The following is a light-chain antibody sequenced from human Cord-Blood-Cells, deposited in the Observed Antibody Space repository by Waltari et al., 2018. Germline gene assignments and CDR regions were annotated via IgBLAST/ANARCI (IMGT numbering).Light chain of an antibody. V-gene: IGKV1-39*01. CDR3: QQSYSTPIT. CDR2: AAS. Sequence: DIQMTPSPSSLSASVGDRVTITCRASQSLSSYLNWYQQKPGKAPKLLIYAASSLHSGVPSRFSGSGSGTDFTLTISSLQPEDFATYYCQQSYSTPITFGQGTRLEIK. J-gene: IGKJ5*01. CDR1: QSLSSY.